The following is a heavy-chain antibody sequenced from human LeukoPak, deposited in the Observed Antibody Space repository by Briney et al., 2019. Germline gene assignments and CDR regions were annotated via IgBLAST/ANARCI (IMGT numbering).Heavy chain of an antibody. V-gene: IGHV3-33*06. J-gene: IGHJ4*02. CDR1: GFTFSSYG. CDR3: AKAEHYYDSSGYYSAVDY. Sequence: GRSLRLSCAASGFTFSSYGMHWVRQAPGKGLEWVAVIWYDGSNKYYADSVKGRFTISRDNSKNTLYLQMNSLRAEDTAVYYCAKAEHYYDSSGYYSAVDYWGQGTLVTVSS. D-gene: IGHD3-22*01. CDR2: IWYDGSNK.